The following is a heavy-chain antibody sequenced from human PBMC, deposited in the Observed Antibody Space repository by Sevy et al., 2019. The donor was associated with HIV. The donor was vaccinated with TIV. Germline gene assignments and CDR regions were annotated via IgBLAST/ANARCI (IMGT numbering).Heavy chain of an antibody. Sequence: ASVKVSCKASGYTFSDYYIHWVRQAPGQGLEWMAWINPNDGVTHYAQRFQGGVTLTRDTSVSTAYMELRGLRYDDTAIYYCARLTTRPTSDLYGMDGWGQGTPVTVSS. J-gene: IGHJ6*02. CDR2: INPNDGVT. CDR1: GYTFSDYY. V-gene: IGHV1-2*02. CDR3: ARLTTRPTSDLYGMDG. D-gene: IGHD4-17*01.